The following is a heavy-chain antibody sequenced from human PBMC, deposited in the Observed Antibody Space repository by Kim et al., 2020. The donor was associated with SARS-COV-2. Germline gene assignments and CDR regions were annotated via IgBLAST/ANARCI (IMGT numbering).Heavy chain of an antibody. Sequence: GGSLRLSCEASGFIFSSYPMHWVRQVPGKGLEWVAVTWFDGRTEKYADSVKGRFSISRDNSKNTLSLQLNGLRADDTAVYHCAKALGAVAGTHSFDSWGPGSPPTVSA. CDR1: GFIFSSYP. CDR2: TWFDGRTE. J-gene: IGHJ4*02. CDR3: AKALGAVAGTHSFDS. D-gene: IGHD6-19*01. V-gene: IGHV3-33*06.